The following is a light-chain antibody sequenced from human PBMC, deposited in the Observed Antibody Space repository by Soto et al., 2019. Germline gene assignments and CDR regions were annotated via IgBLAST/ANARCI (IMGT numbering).Light chain of an antibody. CDR2: GAS. J-gene: IGKJ2*01. CDR3: QQYGSSPPVYT. CDR1: QSVSSSE. V-gene: IGKV3-20*01. Sequence: ENVLTQSPGTLSLSPGERATLSCRASQSVSSSELAWYQQKPGQALSLLIYGASIRATGIPDRFSGSGSGTDFTLTINRREPEDFAVYHCQQYGSSPPVYTFGQGTKLEIK.